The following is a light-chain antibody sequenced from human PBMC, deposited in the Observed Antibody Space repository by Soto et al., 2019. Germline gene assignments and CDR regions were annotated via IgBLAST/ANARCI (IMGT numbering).Light chain of an antibody. CDR1: SSDLGTYNY. Sequence: QSALTQPASVSGSPGQSITLSCTGTSSDLGTYNYVSWYQQHPGKAPKLIIYDVSDRPSEVADRFAGSKSGNTASLTISGLQAEDEADYYCGSYTTRGTLVFGGGTKLTVL. CDR3: GSYTTRGTLV. J-gene: IGLJ2*01. CDR2: DVS. V-gene: IGLV2-14*03.